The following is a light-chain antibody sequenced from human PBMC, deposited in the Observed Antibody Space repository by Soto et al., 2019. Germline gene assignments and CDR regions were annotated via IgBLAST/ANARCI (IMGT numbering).Light chain of an antibody. CDR3: QHYKIFPWT. CDR1: QSVSDS. V-gene: IGKV1-5*03. J-gene: IGKJ1*01. CDR2: KAS. Sequence: IQLTQSPSSLSAYVGDRVTITCRASQSVSDSLAWYQQKPGKAPRLIIYKASTLQSGVPSRFSGSGSGTEFTLTVSSLQPDDFGTYYCQHYKIFPWTFGQGTKVEI.